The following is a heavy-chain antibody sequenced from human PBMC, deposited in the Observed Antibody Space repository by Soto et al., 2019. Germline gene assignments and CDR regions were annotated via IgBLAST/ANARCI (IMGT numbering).Heavy chain of an antibody. CDR3: VRDGTKTLRDWFDP. CDR1: GASISGFY. D-gene: IGHD1-1*01. Sequence: SETLCLTCTVSGASISGFYWSWIRKPAGKGLEWIGRIYATGTTDYNPSLKSRVMMSVDTSKKQFSLKLRSVTAADTAVYYCVRDGTKTLRDWFDPWGQGISVTVS. J-gene: IGHJ5*02. CDR2: IYATGTT. V-gene: IGHV4-4*07.